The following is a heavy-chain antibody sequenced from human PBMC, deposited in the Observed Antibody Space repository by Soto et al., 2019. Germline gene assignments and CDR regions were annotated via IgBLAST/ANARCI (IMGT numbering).Heavy chain of an antibody. CDR2: INPNSGGT. V-gene: IGHV1-2*04. D-gene: IGHD6-13*01. Sequence: ASVKVSCKASGYTFTGYYMHWVRQAPGQGLEWMGWINPNSGGTNYAQKFQGWVTMTRDTSISTAYMELSRLRSDDTAVYYCARVGIAAAGHYYYMDVWGKGTTVTVSS. J-gene: IGHJ6*03. CDR3: ARVGIAAAGHYYYMDV. CDR1: GYTFTGYY.